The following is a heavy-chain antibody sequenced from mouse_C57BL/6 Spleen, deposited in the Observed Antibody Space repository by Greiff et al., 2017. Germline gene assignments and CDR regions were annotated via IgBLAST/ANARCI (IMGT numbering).Heavy chain of an antibody. Sequence: VQLQQSDAELVKPGASVKISCKVSGYTFTDHTIHWMKQRPEQGLDWIGYIYPRDGSTKYNEKFKGKATLTADKSSSPAYMQLNSLTSEDSAVYFCARYDGYYSYAMDYWGQGTSVTVSS. D-gene: IGHD2-3*01. CDR2: IYPRDGST. V-gene: IGHV1-78*01. CDR1: GYTFTDHT. J-gene: IGHJ4*01. CDR3: ARYDGYYSYAMDY.